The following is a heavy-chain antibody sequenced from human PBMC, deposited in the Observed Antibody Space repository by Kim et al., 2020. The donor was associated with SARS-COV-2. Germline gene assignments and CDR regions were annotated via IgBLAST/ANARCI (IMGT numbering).Heavy chain of an antibody. V-gene: IGHV3-43*02. CDR3: AKDTRDYYYYGMDV. J-gene: IGHJ6*02. CDR1: GFTFDDYA. CDR2: ISGDGGST. Sequence: GGSLRLSCAASGFTFDDYAMHWVRQAPGKGLEWVSLISGDGGSTYYADSVKGRVTISRDNSKNSMYLQMNSLRTEDTALYYCAKDTRDYYYYGMDVWGQGTTVTVSS.